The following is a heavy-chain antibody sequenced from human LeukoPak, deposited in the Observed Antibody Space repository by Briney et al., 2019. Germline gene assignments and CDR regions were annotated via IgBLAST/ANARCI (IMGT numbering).Heavy chain of an antibody. CDR2: INHSGST. D-gene: IGHD3-10*01. V-gene: IGHV4-34*01. CDR1: GGSFSGYY. Sequence: PSETLSLTCAVYGGSFSGYYWSWIRQPPGKGLEWIGEINHSGSTNYNPSLKSRATISVDTSKNQFSLKLSSVTAADTAVYYCARNRVVRVYYGSGSYYKPDYWGQGTLVTVSS. J-gene: IGHJ4*02. CDR3: ARNRVVRVYYGSGSYYKPDY.